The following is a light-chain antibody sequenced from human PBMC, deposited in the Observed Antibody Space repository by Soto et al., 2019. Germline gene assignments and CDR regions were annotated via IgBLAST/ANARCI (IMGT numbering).Light chain of an antibody. J-gene: IGKJ5*01. CDR2: AAS. CDR1: QSITTY. CDR3: QQSSRTPIT. Sequence: DIQMTQSPSSLSASVGDRVTITCRASQSITTYLNWYQQKPGKAPKLLIYAASSLQSGVPSRFSGSGSGTDFTLTISSLQPEDIETYYCQQSSRTPITFGQGTRLEIK. V-gene: IGKV1-39*01.